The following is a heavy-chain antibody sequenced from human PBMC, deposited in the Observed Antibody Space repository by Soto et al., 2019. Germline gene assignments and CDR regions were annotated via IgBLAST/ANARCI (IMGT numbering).Heavy chain of an antibody. J-gene: IGHJ4*02. CDR3: ARLDSSAPDSEY. D-gene: IGHD3-22*01. Sequence: ASVKVSCKASGYTFTSYGISCARQAPGQGLEWMGWISAYNGNTNYAQKLQGRVTMTTDTSTSTAYMELRSLRSDDTAVYFCARLDSSAPDSEYWGQGTLVTVSS. CDR1: GYTFTSYG. CDR2: ISAYNGNT. V-gene: IGHV1-18*01.